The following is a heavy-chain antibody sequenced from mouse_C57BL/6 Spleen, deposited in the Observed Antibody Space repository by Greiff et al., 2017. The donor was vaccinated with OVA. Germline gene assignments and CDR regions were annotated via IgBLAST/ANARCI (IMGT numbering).Heavy chain of an antibody. Sequence: VMLVESGPGLVAPSQSLSITCTVSGFSLTSYGVDWVRQSPGKGLEWLGVIWGVGSTNSNSALKSRLSISKDNSKSQVFLKMNSLQTDDTAMYYCARLRSDYYAMDYWGQGTSVTVSS. V-gene: IGHV2-6*01. CDR2: IWGVGST. CDR1: GFSLTSYG. J-gene: IGHJ4*01. D-gene: IGHD1-1*01. CDR3: ARLRSDYYAMDY.